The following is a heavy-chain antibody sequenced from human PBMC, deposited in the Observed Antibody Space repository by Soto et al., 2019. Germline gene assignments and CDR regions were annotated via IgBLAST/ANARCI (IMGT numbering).Heavy chain of an antibody. CDR2: IYPDDSDT. V-gene: IGHV5-51*01. CDR1: GYTFTKYW. J-gene: IGHJ4*02. D-gene: IGHD3-9*01. CDR3: ARRDMLTGYVYFDY. Sequence: ESLKISCQASGYTFTKYWVGWVRQMPGKGLEWMGIIYPDDSDTRYSPSFQGHVTISADKSISTAYLQWSSLKASDSATYYCARRDMLTGYVYFDYWGQGTQVTVPS.